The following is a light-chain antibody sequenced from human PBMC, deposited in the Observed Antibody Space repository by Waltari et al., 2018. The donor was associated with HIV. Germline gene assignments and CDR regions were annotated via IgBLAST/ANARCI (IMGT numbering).Light chain of an antibody. CDR3: QQYAHWPT. V-gene: IGKV3-15*01. Sequence: EIVMTQSPATLSVSPGDAATLSCRASESVSGNVGWYQQKPGQAPRLLIYGAYTRATGISGRFSGSGSGTEFTLTISSLQSEDFALYYCQQYAHWPTFGQGTKVEVK. J-gene: IGKJ2*01. CDR1: ESVSGN. CDR2: GAY.